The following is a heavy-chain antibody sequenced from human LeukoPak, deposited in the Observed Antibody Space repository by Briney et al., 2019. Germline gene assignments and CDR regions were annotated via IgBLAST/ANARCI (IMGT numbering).Heavy chain of an antibody. D-gene: IGHD2-15*01. CDR2: ISSSGSTI. J-gene: IGHJ4*02. V-gene: IGHV3-48*03. Sequence: GGSLRLSCAASGFTFSSYEMNWVRQAPGKGLEWVSYISSSGSTIYYADSVKGRFTISRDNAKNSLYLQMNSLRAEDTAVYYCARGGTDIVVVVAATVDYWGQGTLVTVSS. CDR3: ARGGTDIVVVVAATVDY. CDR1: GFTFSSYE.